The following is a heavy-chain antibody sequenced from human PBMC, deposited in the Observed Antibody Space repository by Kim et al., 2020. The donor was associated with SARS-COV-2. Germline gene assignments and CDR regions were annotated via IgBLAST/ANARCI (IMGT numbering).Heavy chain of an antibody. J-gene: IGHJ3*02. CDR3: ARAPRITMVRGVITWIDAFDI. V-gene: IGHV4-59*01. CDR1: GGSISSYY. Sequence: SETLSLTCTVSGGSISSYYWSWIRQPPGKGLEWIGYIYYSGSTNYNPSLKSRVTISVDTSKNQFSLKLSSVTAADTAVYYCARAPRITMVRGVITWIDAFDIWRQGTMVTVSS. D-gene: IGHD3-10*01. CDR2: IYYSGST.